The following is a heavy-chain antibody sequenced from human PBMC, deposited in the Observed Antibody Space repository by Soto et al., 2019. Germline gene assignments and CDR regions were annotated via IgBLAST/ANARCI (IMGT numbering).Heavy chain of an antibody. Sequence: ASVKVSCKASGYTFTSYYMHWVRQAPGQGLEWMGIINPSGGSTSYAQKFQGRVTMTRDTSTSTVYMELSSLRSEDTAVYYRAKLPLVLALGFDYWGQGTLVTVSS. CDR1: GYTFTSYY. CDR3: AKLPLVLALGFDY. CDR2: INPSGGST. V-gene: IGHV1-46*01. J-gene: IGHJ4*02.